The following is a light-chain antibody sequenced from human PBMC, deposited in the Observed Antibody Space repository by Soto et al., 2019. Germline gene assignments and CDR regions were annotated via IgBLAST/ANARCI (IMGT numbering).Light chain of an antibody. Sequence: ALTQPPSASGSPGQSVTISCTGTSSDVGGYQYVSWYQQYPGKAPKLMIYAVNKRPSGVPDRFSGSRSGNTASLTVSGLQAEDEADYYCSSYAGSNNYVFGTGTKV. J-gene: IGLJ1*01. CDR1: SSDVGGYQY. CDR3: SSYAGSNNYV. CDR2: AVN. V-gene: IGLV2-8*01.